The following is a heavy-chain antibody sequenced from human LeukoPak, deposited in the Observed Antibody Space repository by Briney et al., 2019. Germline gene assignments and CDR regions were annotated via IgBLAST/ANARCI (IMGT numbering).Heavy chain of an antibody. V-gene: IGHV4-4*07. Sequence: SETLSLTCTVSGGSMSGYYWSWIRQPAGKGLEWIGRIYTSGSTNHNPSLKSRVTMSVDTSKNQFSLKLSSVTAADTAVYYCAREIIAAAGTMASNYYYYMDVWGKGTTVTISS. J-gene: IGHJ6*03. D-gene: IGHD6-13*01. CDR3: AREIIAAAGTMASNYYYYMDV. CDR1: GGSMSGYY. CDR2: IYTSGST.